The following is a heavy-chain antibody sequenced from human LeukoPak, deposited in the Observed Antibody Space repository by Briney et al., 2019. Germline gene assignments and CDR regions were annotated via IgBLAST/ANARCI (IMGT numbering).Heavy chain of an antibody. Sequence: GGSLRLSCAVSGFTFSSYSMTWVRQAPGKGLEWVSYISSTSSTLYYADSVKGRFTISRDNAKNSLYLQMNSLRAEDTAVYYCARDRGNYYDSSGYYPGFDYWGQGTLVTVSS. CDR2: ISSTSSTL. V-gene: IGHV3-48*04. CDR1: GFTFSSYS. J-gene: IGHJ4*02. D-gene: IGHD3-22*01. CDR3: ARDRGNYYDSSGYYPGFDY.